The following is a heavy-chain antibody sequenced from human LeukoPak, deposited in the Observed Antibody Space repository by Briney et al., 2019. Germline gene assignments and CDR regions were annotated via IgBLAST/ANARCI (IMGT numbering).Heavy chain of an antibody. Sequence: HPGGSLRLSCAASGFTFSSYAMSWFRQAPGKGLEWVSAISGSGGSTYYADSVKGRFTISRDNSKNTLYLQMNSLRAEDTAVYYCAGSIAVAGTDYYYGMDVWGQGTTVTVSS. CDR3: AGSIAVAGTDYYYGMDV. V-gene: IGHV3-23*01. CDR2: ISGSGGST. D-gene: IGHD6-19*01. J-gene: IGHJ6*02. CDR1: GFTFSSYA.